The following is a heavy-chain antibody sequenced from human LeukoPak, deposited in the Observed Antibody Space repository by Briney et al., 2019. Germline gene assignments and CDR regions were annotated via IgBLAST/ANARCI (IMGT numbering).Heavy chain of an antibody. D-gene: IGHD2-15*01. V-gene: IGHV4-4*07. CDR1: GGSISNYF. CDR2: IYTSGTT. Sequence: SETLSLTCSFSGGSISNYFWSWIRQPAGKGLEWIGRIYTSGTTNYNPSLKSRVTMSVDTSKNQFSLNLNSVTAADTAVYYCARTSPRAATFDYWGQGTLVTVSS. CDR3: ARTSPRAATFDY. J-gene: IGHJ4*02.